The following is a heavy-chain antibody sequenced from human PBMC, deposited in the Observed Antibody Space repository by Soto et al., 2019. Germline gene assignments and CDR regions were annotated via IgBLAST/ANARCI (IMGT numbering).Heavy chain of an antibody. J-gene: IGHJ5*02. V-gene: IGHV1-46*01. CDR2: INPSGGST. CDR3: AREVEVCLRSHLNWFDP. CDR1: GYTFTSYY. Sequence: GASVKVSCKASGYTFTSYYMHWVRQAPGQGLEWMGIINPSGGSTSYAQKFQGRVTMTRDTSTSTVYMELSSLRSEDTAVYYCAREVEVCLRSHLNWFDPWGQGTLVTVSS. D-gene: IGHD3-16*01.